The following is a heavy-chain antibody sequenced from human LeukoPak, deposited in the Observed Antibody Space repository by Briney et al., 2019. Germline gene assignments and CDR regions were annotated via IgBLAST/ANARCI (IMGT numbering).Heavy chain of an antibody. Sequence: PGGSLRLSCAASGFTFSSYGMHWVRQAPGKGLEWVAVISYDGSNKYYADSVKGRFTISRDNSKNTLYLQMNSLRAEDTAVYYCAKDAWEVAATPSGCGYWGQGTLVTVSS. J-gene: IGHJ4*02. D-gene: IGHD2-15*01. CDR1: GFTFSSYG. V-gene: IGHV3-30*18. CDR3: AKDAWEVAATPSGCGY. CDR2: ISYDGSNK.